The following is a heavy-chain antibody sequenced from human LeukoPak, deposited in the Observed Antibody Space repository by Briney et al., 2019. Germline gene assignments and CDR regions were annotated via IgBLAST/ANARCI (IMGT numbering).Heavy chain of an antibody. CDR3: ARNPIAVAGTAGYYGMDV. CDR2: INPNSGGT. J-gene: IGHJ6*02. D-gene: IGHD6-19*01. CDR1: GYTFTGYY. V-gene: IGHV1-2*02. Sequence: ASVKVSCKASGYTFTGYYMHWVRQAPGQGLECMGWINPNSGGTNYAQKFQGRVTMTRDTSISTAYMELSRLRSDDTAVYYCARNPIAVAGTAGYYGMDVWGQGTTVTVSS.